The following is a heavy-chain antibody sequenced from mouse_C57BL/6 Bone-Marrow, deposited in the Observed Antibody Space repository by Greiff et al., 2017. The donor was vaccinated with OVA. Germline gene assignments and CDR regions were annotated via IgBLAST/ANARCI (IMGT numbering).Heavy chain of an antibody. CDR1: GFTFSSYA. V-gene: IGHV5-9-1*02. CDR3: TRAPYYDYDVYYFDY. CDR2: ISSGGDYI. D-gene: IGHD2-4*01. Sequence: EVNVVESGEGLVKPGGSLKLSCAASGFTFSSYAMSWVRQTPEKRLEWVAYISSGGDYIYYADTVKGRFTISRDNARNTLYLQMSSLKSEDTAMYYCTRAPYYDYDVYYFDYWGQGTTLTVSS. J-gene: IGHJ2*01.